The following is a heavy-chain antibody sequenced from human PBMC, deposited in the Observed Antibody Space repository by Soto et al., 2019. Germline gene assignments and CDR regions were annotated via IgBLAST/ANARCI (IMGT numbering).Heavy chain of an antibody. CDR1: GFTFSSYG. J-gene: IGHJ6*03. D-gene: IGHD4-17*01. CDR2: IWYDGSNK. V-gene: IGHV3-33*01. Sequence: QVQLVESGGGVVQPGRSLRLSCAASGFTFSSYGMHWVRQAPGKGLEWVAVIWYDGSNKYYADSVKGRFTISRDNSKNTLYLQMNSLRAEDTAVYYCVRDSAVTTYPYYYMDVWGKGTTVTVSS. CDR3: VRDSAVTTYPYYYMDV.